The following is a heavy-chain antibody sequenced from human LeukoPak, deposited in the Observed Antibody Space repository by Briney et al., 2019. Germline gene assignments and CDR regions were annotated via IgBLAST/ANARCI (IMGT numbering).Heavy chain of an antibody. V-gene: IGHV3-30*18. CDR1: GFNFSTYG. Sequence: PGGSLRLSCAASGFNFSTYGMHWVRQAPGKGLEWVAVISYDGINKYYAGSVKGRFTISRDNSKNMLYLQMSSLRAEDTAVYYCAKDHVTSSSWFPDYWGQGTLVTVSS. D-gene: IGHD6-13*01. J-gene: IGHJ4*02. CDR2: ISYDGINK. CDR3: AKDHVTSSSWFPDY.